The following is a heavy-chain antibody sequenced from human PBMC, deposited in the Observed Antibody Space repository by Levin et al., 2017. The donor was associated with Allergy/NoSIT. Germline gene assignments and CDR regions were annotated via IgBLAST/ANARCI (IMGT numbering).Heavy chain of an antibody. D-gene: IGHD6-13*01. J-gene: IGHJ5*01. CDR2: LHSGGSA. V-gene: IGHV3-53*01. Sequence: PGESLKISCAASGLSVGHNYMSWVRQAPGKGLEWVSLLHSGGSAYYADSVKGRFTISSDTSKNTVYLQLNNLRPDDTAVYYCARQLTAYCSAGTCNGWFDSWGQGTPVTVSS. CDR3: ARQLTAYCSAGTCNGWFDS. CDR1: GLSVGHNY.